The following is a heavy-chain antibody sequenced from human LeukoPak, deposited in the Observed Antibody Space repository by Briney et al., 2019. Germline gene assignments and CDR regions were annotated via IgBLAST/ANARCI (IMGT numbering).Heavy chain of an antibody. CDR1: GFTFDDYA. J-gene: IGHJ4*02. CDR2: ISWNSGSI. V-gene: IGHV3-9*01. CDR3: AKDTVLNEGYSSGWYSLAKDFDY. Sequence: GRSLRLSCAASGFTFDDYAVHWVRQAPGKGLERVSGISWNSGSIGYADSVKGRFTISRDNAKNSLYLQMNSLRAEDTALYYCAKDTVLNEGYSSGWYSLAKDFDYWGQGTLVTVSS. D-gene: IGHD6-19*01.